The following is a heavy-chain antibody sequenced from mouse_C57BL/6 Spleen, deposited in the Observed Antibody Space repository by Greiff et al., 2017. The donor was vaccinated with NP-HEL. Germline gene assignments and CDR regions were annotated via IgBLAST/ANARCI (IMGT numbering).Heavy chain of an antibody. D-gene: IGHD1-1*01. J-gene: IGHJ3*01. V-gene: IGHV1-52*01. Sequence: VQLQQPGAELVRPGSSVKLSCKASGYTFTSYWMHWVKQRPIQGLEWIGNIDPSDSETHYNQKFKDKATLTVDKSSSTAYMQLSSLTSEDSAVYYCARKYYGSKAWFAYWGQGTLVTVSS. CDR2: IDPSDSET. CDR3: ARKYYGSKAWFAY. CDR1: GYTFTSYW.